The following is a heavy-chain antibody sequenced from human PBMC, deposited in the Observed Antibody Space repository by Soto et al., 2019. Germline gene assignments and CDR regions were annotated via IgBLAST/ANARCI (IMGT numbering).Heavy chain of an antibody. Sequence: EGQLVESGGGLVQAGGSLRLTCEGFRLTFSPYWMTWVRQAPGKGLEWVASIKEDGSVKNYADSVKGRFTVSRDNDKKSLFLQMNSLRDEDTAVYYCARLPKGSTVTSWGQGTLVTVSS. CDR1: RLTFSPYW. J-gene: IGHJ4*02. CDR2: IKEDGSVK. D-gene: IGHD4-17*01. CDR3: ARLPKGSTVTS. V-gene: IGHV3-7*01.